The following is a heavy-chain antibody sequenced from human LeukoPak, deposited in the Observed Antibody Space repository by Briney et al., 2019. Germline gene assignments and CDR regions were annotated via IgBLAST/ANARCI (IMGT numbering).Heavy chain of an antibody. Sequence: SETLSLTCTVFGDSIGTYYWNWIRQPAGKGLEWIGRIYTSGITNYNPSLKSRVTISLDTSKKQLSLKLSSVTAADTAVYYCARVSCTSTSCPGWIDPWGQGTLVTVSS. V-gene: IGHV4-4*07. CDR3: ARVSCTSTSCPGWIDP. CDR2: IYTSGIT. CDR1: GDSIGTYY. J-gene: IGHJ5*02. D-gene: IGHD2-2*01.